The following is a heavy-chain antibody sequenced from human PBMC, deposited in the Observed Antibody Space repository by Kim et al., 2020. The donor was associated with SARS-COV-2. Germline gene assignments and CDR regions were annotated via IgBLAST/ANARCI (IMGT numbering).Heavy chain of an antibody. V-gene: IGHV3-33*06. J-gene: IGHJ6*04. D-gene: IGHD6-6*01. Sequence: GGSLRLSCAASGFTFSSYGMHWVRQAPGNGREWVAVILYDGSNKYYADSVKGRFTISRDNSKNTLYLQVNSLRAEDTAVYYCAKDLVSSLDTGSASYYYGMDVWGKGTTVTVSS. CDR3: AKDLVSSLDTGSASYYYGMDV. CDR2: ILYDGSNK. CDR1: GFTFSSYG.